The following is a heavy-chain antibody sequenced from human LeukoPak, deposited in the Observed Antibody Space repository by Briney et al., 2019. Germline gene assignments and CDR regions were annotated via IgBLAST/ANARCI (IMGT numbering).Heavy chain of an antibody. Sequence: PSETLSLTCAVYGASFSGFHWSWIRQPPGKGLEWIGEINHSGSTNYNPSLKSRVTISVDTSKNQFSLKLSSVTAADTAGYYCARGQWLDNYWGQGTLVTVSS. CDR1: GASFSGFH. CDR2: INHSGST. J-gene: IGHJ4*02. D-gene: IGHD6-19*01. V-gene: IGHV4-34*01. CDR3: ARGQWLDNY.